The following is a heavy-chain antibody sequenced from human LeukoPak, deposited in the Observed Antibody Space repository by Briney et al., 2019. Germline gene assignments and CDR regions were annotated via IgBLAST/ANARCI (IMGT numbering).Heavy chain of an antibody. V-gene: IGHV3-15*07. J-gene: IGHJ4*02. CDR2: IKSKTEGGRT. Sequence: GGSLRLSCAASGFSFSNAWMNWVRQAPGKGLEWVGRIKSKTEGGRTDYAAPVKGRFTTSRDDSKNTLYLQMNSLKTEDTAVYYCTSRRDYYDSSGYDYWGQGTLVTVSS. CDR1: GFSFSNAW. D-gene: IGHD3-22*01. CDR3: TSRRDYYDSSGYDY.